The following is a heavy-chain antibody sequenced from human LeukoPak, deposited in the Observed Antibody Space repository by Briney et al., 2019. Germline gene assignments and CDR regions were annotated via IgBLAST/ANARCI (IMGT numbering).Heavy chain of an antibody. CDR1: GFPFIEYS. D-gene: IGHD1-1*01. J-gene: IGHJ4*02. Sequence: GGTLRLSCTASGFPFIEYSMNWVRQAPGKGLEWISYIGIDSGNTKYADSVRGRFTISADKAKNSLYLQMNSLRVEDTAVYYCARDHNYAFDNWGQGTLVSVAS. CDR2: IGIDSGNT. V-gene: IGHV3-48*01. CDR3: ARDHNYAFDN.